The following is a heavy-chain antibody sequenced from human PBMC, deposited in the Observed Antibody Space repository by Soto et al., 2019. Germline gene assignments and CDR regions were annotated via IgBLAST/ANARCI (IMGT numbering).Heavy chain of an antibody. CDR3: ARGSDQPAVGLYFDS. CDR2: IIPMFGTP. Sequence: QVQLVQSGAEVKKPGSSVKVSCKASGDAFSNYIFDWVRQAPGQGLEWMGGIIPMFGTPKYAETFQDRVTIPADVSTATAYMEVTRLRFDDTALYYCARGSDQPAVGLYFDSWGEGPRVTVSS. D-gene: IGHD1-26*01. V-gene: IGHV1-69*01. CDR1: GDAFSNYI. J-gene: IGHJ4*02.